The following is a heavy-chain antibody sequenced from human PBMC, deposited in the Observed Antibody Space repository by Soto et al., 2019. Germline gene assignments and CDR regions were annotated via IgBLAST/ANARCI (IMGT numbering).Heavy chain of an antibody. CDR3: ARGAFNIVGATHDFDY. D-gene: IGHD1-26*01. CDR2: INAGNGNT. J-gene: IGHJ4*02. Sequence: ASVKVSCKASGYTFTGYYMHWVRQAPGQRLEWMGWINAGNGNTKYSQKFQGRVTITRDTSASTAYMELSSLRSEDTAVYYCARGAFNIVGATHDFDYWGQGTLVTVSS. V-gene: IGHV1-3*01. CDR1: GYTFTGYY.